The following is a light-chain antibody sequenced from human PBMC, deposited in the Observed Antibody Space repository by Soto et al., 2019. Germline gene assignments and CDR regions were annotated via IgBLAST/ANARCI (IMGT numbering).Light chain of an antibody. CDR1: KLGDKY. J-gene: IGLJ2*01. CDR2: QDS. CDR3: QAWDSSTVV. V-gene: IGLV3-1*01. Sequence: SYELTQLPSVSVSPGQTASITCSGDKLGDKYACWYQQKPGQSPVLVIYQDSKRPSGIPERFSGSNAGNTATLTISGTQAMDEADYYCQAWDSSTVVFGGGTTLTVL.